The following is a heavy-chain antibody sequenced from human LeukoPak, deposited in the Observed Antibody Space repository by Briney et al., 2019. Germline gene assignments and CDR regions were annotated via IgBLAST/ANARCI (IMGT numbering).Heavy chain of an antibody. D-gene: IGHD3-22*01. Sequence: SETLSLTCTVSGGSISSGSYYWSWIRQPAGKGLEWIGRIYTSGSTNYNPSLKSRVTISVDTSKNQFSLKLSSVTAADTAVYYCASIRDYDSSGYYRDAFDIWGQGTMVTVSS. V-gene: IGHV4-61*02. CDR2: IYTSGST. CDR3: ASIRDYDSSGYYRDAFDI. CDR1: GGSISSGSYY. J-gene: IGHJ3*02.